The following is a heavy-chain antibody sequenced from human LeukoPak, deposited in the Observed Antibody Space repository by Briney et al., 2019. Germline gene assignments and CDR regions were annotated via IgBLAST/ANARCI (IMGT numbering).Heavy chain of an antibody. CDR2: INHSGST. V-gene: IGHV4-39*07. CDR1: GGSVSSGSYY. J-gene: IGHJ5*02. CDR3: ARAEGLLLWFGESIIEGGWFDP. Sequence: PSETLSLTCTVSGGSVSSGSYYWSWIRQPPGKGLEWIGEINHSGSTNYNPSLKSRVTISVDTSKNQFSLKLSSVTAADTAVYYCARAEGLLLWFGESIIEGGWFDPWGQGTLVTVSS. D-gene: IGHD3-10*01.